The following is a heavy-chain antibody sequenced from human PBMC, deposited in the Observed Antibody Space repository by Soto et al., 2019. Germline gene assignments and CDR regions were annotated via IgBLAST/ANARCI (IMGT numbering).Heavy chain of an antibody. CDR1: GFTFSGYW. V-gene: IGHV3-7*03. D-gene: IGHD4-4*01. Sequence: GGSLRLSCEASGFTFSGYWMSWIRQAPGKGLEWVADIKHDGSVQYYVDSVKGRLTISRDNAKKQLYLQMNGLRAEDTALYYCARAPYSNAWYRFDLWXQGTLVTVSS. CDR2: IKHDGSVQ. J-gene: IGHJ4*02. CDR3: ARAPYSNAWYRFDL.